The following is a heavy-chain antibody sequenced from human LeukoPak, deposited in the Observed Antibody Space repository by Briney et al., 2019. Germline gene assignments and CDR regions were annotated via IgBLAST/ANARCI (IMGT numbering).Heavy chain of an antibody. CDR2: ISGSGGST. Sequence: PGGTLRLSCAASGFTFSSYAMSWVRQAPGKGLEWVSAISGSGGSTYYADSVKGRFTISRDNSKNTLYLQMNSLRAEDTAVYYCAKDPLSGSYPLGYYFDYWGQGTLVTVSS. J-gene: IGHJ4*02. V-gene: IGHV3-23*01. CDR3: AKDPLSGSYPLGYYFDY. D-gene: IGHD1-26*01. CDR1: GFTFSSYA.